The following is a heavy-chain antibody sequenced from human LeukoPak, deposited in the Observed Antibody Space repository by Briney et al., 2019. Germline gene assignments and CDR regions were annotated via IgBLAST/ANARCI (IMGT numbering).Heavy chain of an antibody. D-gene: IGHD5-24*01. Sequence: PSETLSLTCAVYGGSFSGYYWSWIRHPPGKGLEWIGEINHSGSTNYNPSLKSRVTISVDTSKNQFSLKLSSVTAADTAVYYCARASEMATIPFDYWGQGTLVTVSS. CDR3: ARASEMATIPFDY. J-gene: IGHJ4*02. CDR2: INHSGST. V-gene: IGHV4-34*01. CDR1: GGSFSGYY.